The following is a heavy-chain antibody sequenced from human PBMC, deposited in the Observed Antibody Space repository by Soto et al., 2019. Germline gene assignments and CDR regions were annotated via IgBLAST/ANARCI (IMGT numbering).Heavy chain of an antibody. CDR1: GYTFTGHY. D-gene: IGHD1-26*01. V-gene: IGHV1-2*02. CDR2: IGPETGAT. J-gene: IGHJ4*02. CDR3: GRGRSGQIVVFY. Sequence: ASVKVSCKASGYTFTGHYIHWVRQAPEQGPEWMGEIGPETGATRYAQKFQGRVTMTRDMSITTVYMELNNLSPDDTAVYYCGRGRSGQIVVFYWGQGTPVTVSS.